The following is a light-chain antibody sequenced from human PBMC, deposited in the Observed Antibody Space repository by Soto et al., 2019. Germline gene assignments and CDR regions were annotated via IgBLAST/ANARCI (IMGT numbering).Light chain of an antibody. V-gene: IGKV3-15*01. CDR3: HQYNYWPT. CDR1: QNIRTN. J-gene: IGKJ1*01. CDR2: GAS. Sequence: EIVMTQSPVTLSVSPGERATLSCRASQNIRTNLAWYQQKPGQAPRLLIYGASTRATGIPARFSGSGSGTEFILTINSLQSEDFAVYYCHQYNYWPTFGQGTKVEIK.